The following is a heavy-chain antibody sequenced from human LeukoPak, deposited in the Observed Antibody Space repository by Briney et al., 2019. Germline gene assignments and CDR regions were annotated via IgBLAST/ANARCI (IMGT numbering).Heavy chain of an antibody. J-gene: IGHJ3*02. V-gene: IGHV4-4*07. Sequence: SETLSLTCSVSGGSINYYDWSWIRQAAGKGLEWIGRIYASGSTNYNPSLKSRVTMSVGTSKNQFSLKLSSVTAADTAVYFCARAPGSGSYYLAFDIWGQGTMVTVSS. CDR2: IYASGST. CDR1: GGSINYYD. D-gene: IGHD3-10*01. CDR3: ARAPGSGSYYLAFDI.